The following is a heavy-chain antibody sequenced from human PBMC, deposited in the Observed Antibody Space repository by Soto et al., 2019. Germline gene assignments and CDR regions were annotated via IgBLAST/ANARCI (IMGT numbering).Heavy chain of an antibody. D-gene: IGHD6-13*01. CDR2: ISFDGRNI. V-gene: IGHV3-30*18. CDR3: AKSQGTRGQQGWYSDL. Sequence: QVQLVESGGGVVQPGRSLRLSCAASGFIFSSYGMHWVRQAPGEGLEWVAVISFDGRNIYYADSVKGRFTITRDKSKNTLHLQMSGLRVEDTALYYCAKSQGTRGQQGWYSDLWGRGTLVTVSS. CDR1: GFIFSSYG. J-gene: IGHJ2*01.